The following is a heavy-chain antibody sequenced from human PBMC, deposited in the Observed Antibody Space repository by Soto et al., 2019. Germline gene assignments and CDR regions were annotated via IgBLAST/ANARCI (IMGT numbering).Heavy chain of an antibody. J-gene: IGHJ6*02. Sequence: QVQLVQSGAEVKQSGASVKVSCKASGCDFTAYDINWVRQASGQGLEWMGWMNPINGATGSARRFQGRVSMTRNTATGTAYLELTSLRSDDTAVYYCGRGPSPRAPAGGTPYYYAMDVWGQGTTVTVSS. CDR2: MNPINGAT. CDR1: GCDFTAYD. V-gene: IGHV1-8*02. D-gene: IGHD2-15*01. CDR3: GRGPSPRAPAGGTPYYYAMDV.